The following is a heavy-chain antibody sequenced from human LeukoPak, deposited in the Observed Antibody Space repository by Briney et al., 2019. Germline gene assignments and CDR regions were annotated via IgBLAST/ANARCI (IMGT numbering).Heavy chain of an antibody. CDR1: GFTFSSYA. D-gene: IGHD2-2*01. CDR3: AKDLYCSSNSCYLFDY. CDR2: ISGSGVST. J-gene: IGHJ4*02. V-gene: IGHV3-23*01. Sequence: GGSLRLSCAASGFTFSSYAMSWVRQAPGKGLEWVSAISGSGVSTYYADSVKGRFTISRDYSKNTLYLQMDSLRAEDTAVYYCAKDLYCSSNSCYLFDYWGQGTLSPSPQ.